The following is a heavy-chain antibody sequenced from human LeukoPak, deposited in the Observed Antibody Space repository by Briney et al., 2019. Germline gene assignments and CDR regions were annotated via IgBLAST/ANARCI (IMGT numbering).Heavy chain of an antibody. V-gene: IGHV3-30*18. Sequence: GRSLRLSCAASRFTFSSYGLHWVCQAPGKGLEWVAVISYDGSNKYYADSVKGRFTISRDNSKNTLYLQMNSLRAEDTAVYYCAKDPGYPEWGQGTLVTVSS. D-gene: IGHD6-13*01. CDR3: AKDPGYPE. CDR1: RFTFSSYG. CDR2: ISYDGSNK. J-gene: IGHJ4*02.